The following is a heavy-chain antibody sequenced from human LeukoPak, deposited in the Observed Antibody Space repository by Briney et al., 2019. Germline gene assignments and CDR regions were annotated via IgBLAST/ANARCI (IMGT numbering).Heavy chain of an antibody. CDR3: ANGLMGYFDF. J-gene: IGHJ4*02. CDR2: INSDGRST. D-gene: IGHD3-16*01. CDR1: GFTFSSYW. Sequence: PGGSLRLSCAASGFTFSSYWMHWVRQAPGKGLVWVSRINSDGRSTSYADSVKGRFTISRDDSENLLSLQMNALRAEDSAVYYCANGLMGYFDFWGQGTLVSVSS. V-gene: IGHV3-74*01.